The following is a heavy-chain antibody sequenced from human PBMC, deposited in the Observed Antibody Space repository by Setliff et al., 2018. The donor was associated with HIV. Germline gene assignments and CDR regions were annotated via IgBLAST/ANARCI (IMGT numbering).Heavy chain of an antibody. CDR3: ECYNSDDGYFDN. CDR1: GGPFSDYY. D-gene: IGHD2-8*01. Sequence: KASETLSLTCAVYGGPFSDYYWTWIRQSPGKGLEWIGYIYYTGSTYYNPSLKSRVTISLDTSRNQFSLKLSSVTAADTAVYYCECYNSDDGYFDNWGQGALVTVSS. V-gene: IGHV4-30-4*08. CDR2: IYYTGST. J-gene: IGHJ4*02.